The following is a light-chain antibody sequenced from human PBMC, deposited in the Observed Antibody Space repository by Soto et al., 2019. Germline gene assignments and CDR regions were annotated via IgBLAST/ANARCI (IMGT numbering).Light chain of an antibody. Sequence: QSALTQPASVSGSPGQSITISCTGTSSDVGGYKYVSWFQQYPGKVPKLIIYEVNDRPSGVSNRFSASKSGNTASLTISGLQAEDEADYSCSSYTRQSTYVFGTGTKVTVL. CDR1: SSDVGGYKY. J-gene: IGLJ1*01. V-gene: IGLV2-14*03. CDR3: SSYTRQSTYV. CDR2: EVN.